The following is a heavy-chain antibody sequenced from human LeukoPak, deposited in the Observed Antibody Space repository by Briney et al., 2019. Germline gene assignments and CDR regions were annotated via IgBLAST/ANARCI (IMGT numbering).Heavy chain of an antibody. CDR2: INPNSGGT. Sequence: ASVKVSCKASGCTFTGYYMHWVRQAPGQGLEWMGWINPNSGGTNYAQKFQGRVTMTRDTSISTAYMELSRLRSDDTAVYYCASEAMGSITMVRGVMDYWGQGTLVTVSS. J-gene: IGHJ4*02. V-gene: IGHV1-2*02. D-gene: IGHD3-10*01. CDR1: GCTFTGYY. CDR3: ASEAMGSITMVRGVMDY.